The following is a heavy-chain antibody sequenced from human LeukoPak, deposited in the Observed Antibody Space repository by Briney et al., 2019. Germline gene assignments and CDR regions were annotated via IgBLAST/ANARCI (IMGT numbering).Heavy chain of an antibody. CDR2: INHSGST. J-gene: IGHJ4*02. V-gene: IGHV4-34*01. CDR3: ARRFGVWLSCDY. Sequence: SETLSLTCAVYGGSFSAYYWSWIRQPPGKGLEWIGEINHSGSTNYNPSLKSRVTISVDTSKNQFSLKLNSVTAADTAVYYCARRFGVWLSCDYWGQGTLVTVSS. CDR1: GGSFSAYY. D-gene: IGHD2-8*01.